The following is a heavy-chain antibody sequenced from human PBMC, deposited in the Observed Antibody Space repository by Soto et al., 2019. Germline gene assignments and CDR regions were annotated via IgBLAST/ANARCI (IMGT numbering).Heavy chain of an antibody. CDR2: INSDGSVS. CDR1: GFTFSNYW. D-gene: IGHD2-15*01. Sequence: VQLVESGGGLVQPGGSLSLSCAASGFTFSNYWMYWVRQAPGKGLEWVSRINSDGSVSSHADSVRGRLTISRDNVKNTLYLHMDSLRAEDTAVYFCARGDCVGGTCYSLAGSFYYYMDVWGKGTTVTVFS. J-gene: IGHJ6*03. CDR3: ARGDCVGGTCYSLAGSFYYYMDV. V-gene: IGHV3-74*02.